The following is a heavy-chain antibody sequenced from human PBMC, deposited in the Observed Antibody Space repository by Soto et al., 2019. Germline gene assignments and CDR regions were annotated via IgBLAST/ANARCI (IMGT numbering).Heavy chain of an antibody. J-gene: IGHJ6*03. D-gene: IGHD5-12*01. CDR1: GFTFSSYS. Sequence: EVQLVESGGGLVKPGGSLRLSCAASGFTFSSYSMNWVRQAPGKGLEWVSSISSSSSYIYYADSVKGRFTISRDNAMNSLDLQMNSLRAEDTAVYYCARDHSGYVGYYYYYYMDVWGKGTTVTVSS. V-gene: IGHV3-21*01. CDR3: ARDHSGYVGYYYYYYMDV. CDR2: ISSSSSYI.